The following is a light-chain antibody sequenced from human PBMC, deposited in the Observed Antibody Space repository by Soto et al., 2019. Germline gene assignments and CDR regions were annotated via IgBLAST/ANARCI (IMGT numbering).Light chain of an antibody. CDR1: QSISSA. J-gene: IGKJ4*01. CDR2: DAS. Sequence: AIQLTQSPSSLSASVGDRVTITCRASQSISSALAWYQQKPGKPPKLLIYDASSLENGVPSRFSGSGSGTDLTLAISSLQPEDFATYYCQQFNSYPRLTFGGGTKVEIK. CDR3: QQFNSYPRLT. V-gene: IGKV1-13*02.